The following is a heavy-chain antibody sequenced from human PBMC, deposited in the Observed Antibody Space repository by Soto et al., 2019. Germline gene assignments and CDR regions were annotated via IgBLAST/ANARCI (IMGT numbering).Heavy chain of an antibody. CDR2: VWYDGGNK. Sequence: QVQLVDSGGGVVQPGRSLRLSCAASGFTFSSYGMHWVRQAPGKGLEWVALVWYDGGNKYYADSVKGRFTISRDNSTTPLYLQMTSLTDEHTAVSYCVRAAGYSGNAYLYYYAMDVWGQGTTVTLSS. CDR1: GFTFSSYG. CDR3: VRAAGYSGNAYLYYYAMDV. D-gene: IGHD5-12*01. V-gene: IGHV3-33*01. J-gene: IGHJ6*02.